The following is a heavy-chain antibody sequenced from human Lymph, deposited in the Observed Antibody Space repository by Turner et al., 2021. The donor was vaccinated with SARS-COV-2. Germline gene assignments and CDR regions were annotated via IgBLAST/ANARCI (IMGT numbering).Heavy chain of an antibody. CDR2: IIPILAIA. Sequence: QVQLVQSGAEVKKPGSSVKVSCKASGGTFSSYAITWVRQAPGQGLEWMGGIIPILAIANYAQKFQGRVTITADKSTSTAYMGLSSLRSEDTAVYYCARDSPYCSSTSCYAPWGQGTLVTVSS. V-gene: IGHV1-69*10. CDR3: ARDSPYCSSTSCYAP. J-gene: IGHJ5*02. D-gene: IGHD2-2*01. CDR1: GGTFSSYA.